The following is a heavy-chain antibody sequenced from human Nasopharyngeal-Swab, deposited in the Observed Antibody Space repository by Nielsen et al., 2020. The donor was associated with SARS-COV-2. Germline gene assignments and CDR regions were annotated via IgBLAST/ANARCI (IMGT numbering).Heavy chain of an antibody. Sequence: ASVKVSCKASGYTLSSYDINWVRQATGQGLEWMGWVNPNSGDTGYAPNFQGRVTITRDTSISTVYMELSSLRSEDTAVYYCARGHVLRFLEWPQGAVYYYGMDVWGQGTTVTVSS. V-gene: IGHV1-8*03. CDR1: GYTLSSYD. D-gene: IGHD3-3*01. CDR2: VNPNSGDT. J-gene: IGHJ6*02. CDR3: ARGHVLRFLEWPQGAVYYYGMDV.